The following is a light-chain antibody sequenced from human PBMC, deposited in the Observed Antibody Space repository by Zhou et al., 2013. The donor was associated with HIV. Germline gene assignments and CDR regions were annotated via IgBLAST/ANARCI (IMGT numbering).Light chain of an antibody. V-gene: IGKV2-28*01. J-gene: IGKJ2*01. CDR3: MQALQTPYT. Sequence: DIVMTQSPLSLPVTPGEPASISCRSSQSLLHSNGYIYLAWYLQKPGQSPQLLIYLGSNRASGVPDRFSGSGSGTDFTLKISRVEAEDVGVYYCMQALQTPYTFGQGTKLEIK. CDR2: LGS. CDR1: QSLLHSNGYIY.